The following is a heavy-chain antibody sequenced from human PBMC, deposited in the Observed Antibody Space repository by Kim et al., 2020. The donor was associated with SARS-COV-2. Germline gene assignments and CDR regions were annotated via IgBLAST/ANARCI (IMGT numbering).Heavy chain of an antibody. V-gene: IGHV4-39*01. D-gene: IGHD3-22*01. J-gene: IGHJ4*02. CDR3: ARLDRVVITYFGYFDY. Sequence: SLQSRVTISVDTSKNQFSLKLSSVTAADTAVYYCARLDRVVITYFGYFDYWGQGTLVTVSS.